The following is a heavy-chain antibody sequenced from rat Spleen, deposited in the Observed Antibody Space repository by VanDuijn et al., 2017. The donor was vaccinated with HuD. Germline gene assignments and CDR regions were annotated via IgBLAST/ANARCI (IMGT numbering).Heavy chain of an antibody. CDR1: GFTFSDYY. J-gene: IGHJ4*01. CDR2: IGYEGGNT. CDR3: ASQYGYNYGVMDA. D-gene: IGHD1-5*01. Sequence: EVQLVESGGGLVQPGRSLKLSCAASGFTFSDYYMAWVRQAPKKGLEWVASIGYEGGNTYYGDSVKGRFTISRDNAKSTLYLQMDSLRSEDPATFCCASQYGYNYGVMDAWGQGASVTVSS. V-gene: IGHV5-22*01.